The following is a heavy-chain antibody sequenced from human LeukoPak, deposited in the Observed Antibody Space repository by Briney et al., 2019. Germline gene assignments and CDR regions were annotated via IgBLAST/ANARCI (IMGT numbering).Heavy chain of an antibody. V-gene: IGHV1-69*04. CDR3: ARDRNTMIAYYFNY. CDR1: GGTFSSYA. Sequence: GSSVKVSCKASGGTFSSYAISWVRQAPGQGLEWMGRIIPILGIANYAQKFQGRVTITADKSTSTAYMELSSLRSEDTAVYYCARDRNTMIAYYFNYWGQGTLVTVSS. D-gene: IGHD3-22*01. CDR2: IIPILGIA. J-gene: IGHJ4*02.